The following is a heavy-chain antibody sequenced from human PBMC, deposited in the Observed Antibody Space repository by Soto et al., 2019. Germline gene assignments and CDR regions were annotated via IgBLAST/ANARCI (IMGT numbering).Heavy chain of an antibody. J-gene: IGHJ3*02. CDR2: IYYSGST. V-gene: IGHV4-39*01. Sequence: QLQLQESGPGLVKPSETLSLTCTVSGGSISSSGYYWGWIRQPPGKGLEWIGSIYYSGSTYYNPSLKSRVTVSVDTSKNQFSLKLSSLTAADTAVYYCARHSSGWIAFDIWGQGTMVTVSS. D-gene: IGHD6-19*01. CDR3: ARHSSGWIAFDI. CDR1: GGSISSSGYY.